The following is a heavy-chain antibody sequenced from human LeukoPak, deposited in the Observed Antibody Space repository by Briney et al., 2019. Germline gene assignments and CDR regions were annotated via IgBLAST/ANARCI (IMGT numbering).Heavy chain of an antibody. CDR3: AKDSSYDFWSGKDY. Sequence: GGSLRLSCAASGFTVSSNYMSWVRQAPGKGLEWVSVIYSGGSTYYADSVKGRFTISRDNSKNTLYLQMDSLRAEDTAVYYCAKDSSYDFWSGKDYWGQGTLVTVSS. J-gene: IGHJ4*02. D-gene: IGHD3-3*01. CDR2: IYSGGST. V-gene: IGHV3-53*01. CDR1: GFTVSSNY.